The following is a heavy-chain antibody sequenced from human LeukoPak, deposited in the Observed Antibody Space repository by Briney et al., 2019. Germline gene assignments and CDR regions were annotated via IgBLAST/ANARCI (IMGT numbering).Heavy chain of an antibody. J-gene: IGHJ3*01. CDR1: GFTFSSYW. CDR3: ARDQGYCTSASCRGDAFDV. D-gene: IGHD2-2*01. Sequence: PGGSLRLSCAASGFTFSSYWMSWVRQAPGQGLEWVANIKQDGSEKYYVDSVKGRFTISRDNAKNSLYLQMNSLRAENTAVYYCARDQGYCTSASCRGDAFDVWGQGSMVSVSS. V-gene: IGHV3-7*01. CDR2: IKQDGSEK.